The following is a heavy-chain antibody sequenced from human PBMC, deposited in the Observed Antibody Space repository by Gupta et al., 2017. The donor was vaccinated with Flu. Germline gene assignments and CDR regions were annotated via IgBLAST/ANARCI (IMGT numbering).Heavy chain of an antibody. V-gene: IGHV3-23*01. CDR3: AKECEGGYCSGGSCYSCYFDY. CDR1: GSPFSSNA. D-gene: IGHD2-15*01. CDR2: ISGSGGST. J-gene: IGHJ4*02. Sequence: EVKLLESGGGLVQPGGSLRLPCAAHGSPFSSNAMRWVRQAPGKGLEWGSAISGSGGSTYYADSVKGRFTIARDNSKNTLYLQMNSLRAEDTAVYYCAKECEGGYCSGGSCYSCYFDYWGQGTLVTVSS.